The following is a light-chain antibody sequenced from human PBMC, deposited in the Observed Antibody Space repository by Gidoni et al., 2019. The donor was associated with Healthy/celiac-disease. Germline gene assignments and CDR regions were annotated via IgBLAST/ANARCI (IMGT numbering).Light chain of an antibody. Sequence: EIVMTQSPATLSVSPGERATLSCRASQTVNNNLPWYQQKPGQAPRLLIYGASTRAIGIPARFSGSGSGTEFTLTISSLQSEDFSVYYCQQYNDWPPYTFGQGTKLEIK. CDR3: QQYNDWPPYT. CDR2: GAS. V-gene: IGKV3-15*01. CDR1: QTVNNN. J-gene: IGKJ2*01.